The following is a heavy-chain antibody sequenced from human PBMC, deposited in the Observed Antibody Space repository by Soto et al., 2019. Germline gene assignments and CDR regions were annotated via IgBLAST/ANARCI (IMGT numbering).Heavy chain of an antibody. Sequence: PSETLSLTCTVSGGSISSGDYYWSWIRQPPEKGLEWIGYIYYSGSTYYNPSLKSRVTISVDTSKNQFSLKLSSVTAADTAVYYCANNLWFGEFPGYFDYWGQGTLVTVSS. CDR2: IYYSGST. J-gene: IGHJ4*02. V-gene: IGHV4-30-4*01. CDR3: ANNLWFGEFPGYFDY. D-gene: IGHD3-10*01. CDR1: GGSISSGDYY.